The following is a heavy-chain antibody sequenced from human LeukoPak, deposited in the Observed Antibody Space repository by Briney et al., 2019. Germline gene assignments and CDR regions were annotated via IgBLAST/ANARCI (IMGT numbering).Heavy chain of an antibody. D-gene: IGHD2-21*02. CDR3: ARGPDCGGDCYPGYMDV. V-gene: IGHV4-34*01. Sequence: SETLSLTRVVYGGSFIGYFWSWIRQPPGKGVDWMGEINHRGSTNYILSLKSRVTISVDPSKNQFSLKLSSVTAADTAVYYCARGPDCGGDCYPGYMDVWGKGTTVTASS. CDR1: GGSFIGYF. CDR2: INHRGST. J-gene: IGHJ6*03.